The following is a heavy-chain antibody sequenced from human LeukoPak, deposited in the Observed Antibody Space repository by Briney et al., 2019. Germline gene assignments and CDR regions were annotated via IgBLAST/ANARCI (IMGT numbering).Heavy chain of an antibody. J-gene: IGHJ4*02. CDR1: GYTFSGTGWY. CDR2: IHPNNGDT. CDR3: MVDLDY. Sequence: ASVKVSCKASGYTFSGTGWYLYWLRQAPGQGLECMGWIHPNNGDTAYAQKFEGRVAITRDTSISTAYMEFTAVYFCARDGPAQMVDLDYWGQGTLVTVSS. V-gene: IGHV1-2*02. D-gene: IGHD5-24*01.